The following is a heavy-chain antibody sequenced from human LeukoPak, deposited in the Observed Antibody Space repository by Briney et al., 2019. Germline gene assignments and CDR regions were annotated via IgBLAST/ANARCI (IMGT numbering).Heavy chain of an antibody. D-gene: IGHD1-26*01. CDR1: GGSISSSSYY. CDR3: ARRSTRFFDY. V-gene: IGHV4-39*01. CDR2: IYYSGST. Sequence: SETLSLTRTVSGGSISSSSYYWGWIRQPPGKGLEWIGSIYYSGSTYYNLSLKSRVTISVDTSKNQFSLKLSSVTAADTAVYYCARRSTRFFDYWGQGTLVTVSS. J-gene: IGHJ4*02.